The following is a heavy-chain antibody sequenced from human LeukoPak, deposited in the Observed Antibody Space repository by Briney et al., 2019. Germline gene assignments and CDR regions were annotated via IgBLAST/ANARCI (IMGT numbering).Heavy chain of an antibody. V-gene: IGHV1-8*01. J-gene: IGHJ4*02. CDR3: AKSDGGIVGATVDY. D-gene: IGHD1-26*01. CDR1: GYTFTSYD. CDR2: MNPNSGNT. Sequence: GASVKVSCKASGYTFTSYDINWVRQATGQGLEWMGWMNPNSGNTGYAQKFQGRVTMTRNTSISTAYMELSSLRAEDTALYYCAKSDGGIVGATVDYWGQGTLVTVSS.